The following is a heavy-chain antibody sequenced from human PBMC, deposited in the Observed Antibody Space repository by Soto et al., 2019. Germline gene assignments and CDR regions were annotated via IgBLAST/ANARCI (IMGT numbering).Heavy chain of an antibody. J-gene: IGHJ3*02. D-gene: IGHD3-10*01. V-gene: IGHV1-69*13. CDR1: GGTFSSYA. CDR2: IIPIFGTA. Sequence: ASVKVSCKASGGTFSSYAISWVRQAPGQGLEWMGGIIPIFGTANYAQKFQGRVTITADESTSTAYMELSSLRSEDTAVYYCARALGRAGNAFDIWGQGTMVTVS. CDR3: ARALGRAGNAFDI.